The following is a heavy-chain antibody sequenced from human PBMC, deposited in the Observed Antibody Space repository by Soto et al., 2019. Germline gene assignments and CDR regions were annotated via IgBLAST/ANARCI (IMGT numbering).Heavy chain of an antibody. D-gene: IGHD3-10*01. CDR2: VSFDGSNK. J-gene: IGHJ4*02. Sequence: GGSLRLSCAASGFTFSIYGMHWVRQAPGKGLEWVTVVSFDGSNKYYEDSVKGRFTISRDNSKNSLYLQMNSLRAEDTAVYYCARVYFKYDYWGQGTLVTVSS. CDR1: GFTFSIYG. V-gene: IGHV3-30*03. CDR3: ARVYFKYDY.